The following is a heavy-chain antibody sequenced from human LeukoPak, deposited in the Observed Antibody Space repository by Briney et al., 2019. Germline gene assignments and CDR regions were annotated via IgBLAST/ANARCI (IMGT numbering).Heavy chain of an antibody. CDR1: AFTFSRYW. V-gene: IGHV3-74*01. CDR3: ARFAYDSGSLS. CDR2: ISSDGTTT. J-gene: IGHJ5*02. D-gene: IGHD3-10*01. Sequence: GSLRLSCAASAFTFSRYWMHWVRQTPGEGRVWVSRISSDGTTTSYADSVKGRFTISRDNARNTLYLQMNSLRAEDTAVYYCARFAYDSGSLSWGQGALVTVSS.